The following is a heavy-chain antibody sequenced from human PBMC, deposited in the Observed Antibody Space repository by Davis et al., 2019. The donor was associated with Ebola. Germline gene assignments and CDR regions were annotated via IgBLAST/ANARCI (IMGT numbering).Heavy chain of an antibody. J-gene: IGHJ4*02. V-gene: IGHV3-74*01. CDR3: AVAGFYRFDY. D-gene: IGHD6-19*01. Sequence: GESLKISCAASGFTFSNAWMHWVRQAPGKGLVWVSRINGDGRRTNYADSVKGRFTISRDNAKNTLYLQMNSLRAEDTSVYYCAVAGFYRFDYWGQGTLVTASS. CDR1: GFTFSNAW. CDR2: INGDGRRT.